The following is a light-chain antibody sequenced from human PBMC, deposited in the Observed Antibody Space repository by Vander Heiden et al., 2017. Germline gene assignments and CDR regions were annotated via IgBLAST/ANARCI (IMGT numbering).Light chain of an antibody. J-gene: IGKJ1*01. Sequence: IVLTQSPSTLSLSPGERATLSCRASQSVSSSYLAWYQQKPGQASRLIIYGASSRDIGIPDRFSGSGYGKDFTLTSSRREHEDFAVYYWHQNSSSRTFGQGTKVEIK. CDR2: GAS. V-gene: IGKV3-20*01. CDR1: QSVSSSY. CDR3: HQNSSSRT.